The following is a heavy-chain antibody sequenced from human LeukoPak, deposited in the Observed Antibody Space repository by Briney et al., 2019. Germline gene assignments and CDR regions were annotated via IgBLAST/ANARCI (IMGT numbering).Heavy chain of an antibody. CDR2: IYYSGST. Sequence: SETLSLTCTVSGGSINNYYWSWIRQPPGKGLEWIGYIYYSGSTNYNPSFKSRVTISVDTSKNQFSLKLRSVTAADTAVYYCARVEAGLLDAFDLWGQGTMVTVSS. J-gene: IGHJ3*01. CDR3: ARVEAGLLDAFDL. CDR1: GGSINNYY. V-gene: IGHV4-59*01. D-gene: IGHD2-21*01.